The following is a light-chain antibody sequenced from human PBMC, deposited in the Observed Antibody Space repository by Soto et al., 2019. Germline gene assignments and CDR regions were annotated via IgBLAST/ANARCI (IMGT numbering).Light chain of an antibody. CDR1: QTINNN. Sequence: EIVMTQSPATLSVSPVDRATLSCRASQTINNNVAWYQLKDGQVPRLVIYGASTRATDIPARFSGSGSGTEFTLTISSLQSEDFAEYHCQQYNNWPQTFGQGTKVENK. J-gene: IGKJ1*01. V-gene: IGKV3-15*01. CDR3: QQYNNWPQT. CDR2: GAS.